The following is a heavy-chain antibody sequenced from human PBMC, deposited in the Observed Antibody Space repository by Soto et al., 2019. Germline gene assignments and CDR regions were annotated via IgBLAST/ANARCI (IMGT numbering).Heavy chain of an antibody. J-gene: IGHJ6*02. D-gene: IGHD5-12*01. CDR1: GFTFNNSG. V-gene: IGHV3-30*18. CDR2: ISYDGSDK. Sequence: QVRLVESGGGVVQPGRSLRLSCRVSGFTFNNSGMHWVRQAPGKGLEWMAVISYDGSDKYYADSVKGRVIISRDNSKNTLNLEMNSLRAEDTAIYYCVKDRVPGAYGNYYGMDVWGQGTTVTVSS. CDR3: VKDRVPGAYGNYYGMDV.